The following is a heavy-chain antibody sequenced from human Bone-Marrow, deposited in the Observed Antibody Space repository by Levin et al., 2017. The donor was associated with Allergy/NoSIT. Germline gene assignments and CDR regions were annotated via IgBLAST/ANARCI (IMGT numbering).Heavy chain of an antibody. CDR1: GGSFSGYY. V-gene: IGHV4-34*01. J-gene: IGHJ6*02. Sequence: SETLSLTCAVYGGSFSGYYWSWIRQPPGKGLEWIGEINHSGSTNYNPSLKSRVTISVDTSKNQFSLKLSSVTAADTAVYYCARHIVVVTKSYYDYGMDGWGQGTTVTVSS. CDR3: ARHIVVVTKSYYDYGMDG. CDR2: INHSGST. D-gene: IGHD3-22*01.